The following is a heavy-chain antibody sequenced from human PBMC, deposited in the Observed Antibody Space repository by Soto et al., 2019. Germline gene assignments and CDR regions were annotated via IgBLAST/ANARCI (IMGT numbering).Heavy chain of an antibody. CDR3: AKDNDILTGYYSNWFDP. J-gene: IGHJ5*02. D-gene: IGHD3-9*01. V-gene: IGHV3-23*01. Sequence: GGSQRLSCAASGFTFSSYAMSWVRQAPGKGLEWVSAISGSGGSTYYADSVKGRFTISRDNSKNTLYLQMNSLRAEDTAVYYCAKDNDILTGYYSNWFDPWGQGTLVTVSS. CDR1: GFTFSSYA. CDR2: ISGSGGST.